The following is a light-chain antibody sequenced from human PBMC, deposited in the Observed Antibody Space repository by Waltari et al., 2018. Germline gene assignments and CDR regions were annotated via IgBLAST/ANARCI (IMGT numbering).Light chain of an antibody. CDR2: GAS. Sequence: EIVLTQSPGTLSLSPGERATLSCRASQTIGGSWLTWYQPRPGQAPRLVIYGASIRATAIPDRFSGSGSGTDFTLTISRLEPEDFAVYYCQQYDGSSVTFGGGTKVEIK. V-gene: IGKV3-20*01. CDR1: QTIGGSW. J-gene: IGKJ4*01. CDR3: QQYDGSSVT.